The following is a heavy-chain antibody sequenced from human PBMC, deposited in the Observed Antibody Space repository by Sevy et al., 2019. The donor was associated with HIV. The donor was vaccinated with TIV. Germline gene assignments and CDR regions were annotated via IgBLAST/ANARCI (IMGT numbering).Heavy chain of an antibody. V-gene: IGHV3-73*01. CDR2: IRSKANSYAT. J-gene: IGHJ6*02. CDR3: IYYYGSGSYYNDYYYGMDV. Sequence: GGSLRLSCAASGFTFSGSAMRWVRQASGKGLEWVGRIRSKANSYATAYAASVKGRFTISRDDSKNTAYLQMNSLKTEDTAVYYCIYYYGSGSYYNDYYYGMDVWGQGTTVTVSS. CDR1: GFTFSGSA. D-gene: IGHD3-10*01.